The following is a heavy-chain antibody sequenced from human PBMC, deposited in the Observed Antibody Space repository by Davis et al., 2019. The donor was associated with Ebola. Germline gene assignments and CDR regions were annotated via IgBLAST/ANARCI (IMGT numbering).Heavy chain of an antibody. D-gene: IGHD3-16*01. J-gene: IGHJ6*02. CDR3: AKVYDYVWGSFQYGMDV. CDR2: ISGSGGST. Sequence: GESLKISCAASGFTFSSYAMSWVRQAPGKGLEWVSAISGSGGSTYYADSVKGRFTISRDNSKNTLYLQMNSLRAEDTAVCYCAKVYDYVWGSFQYGMDVWGQGTTVTVSS. V-gene: IGHV3-23*01. CDR1: GFTFSSYA.